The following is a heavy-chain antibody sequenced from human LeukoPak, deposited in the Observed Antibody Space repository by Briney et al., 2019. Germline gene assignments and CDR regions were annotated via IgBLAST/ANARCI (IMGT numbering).Heavy chain of an antibody. CDR2: INPSGGST. CDR3: ARGRLTVMTPDFDY. Sequence: ASVKVSCKASGYTFTTYHMHWVRQAPGQGLEWMGIINPSGGSTTYAQRFQGRVTMTRDTSTSTAYLELRSLRSDDTAVYYCARGRLTVMTPDFDYWGQGTLVTVSS. CDR1: GYTFTTYH. V-gene: IGHV1-46*01. J-gene: IGHJ4*02. D-gene: IGHD1-14*01.